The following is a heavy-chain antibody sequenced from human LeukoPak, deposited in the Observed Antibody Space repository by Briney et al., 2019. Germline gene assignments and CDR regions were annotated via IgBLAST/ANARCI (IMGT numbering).Heavy chain of an antibody. Sequence: PGGSLRLSCAASSFTFSRYWMHWVRQAPGKGLVWVSRINSDGISTSYADSVKGRFTISRDNAKNTLYLQMNSLRAEATAVYYLSRDGNYYDSSGPADYWGQGTLVTVSS. CDR2: INSDGIST. CDR1: SFTFSRYW. CDR3: SRDGNYYDSSGPADY. V-gene: IGHV3-74*01. D-gene: IGHD3-22*01. J-gene: IGHJ4*02.